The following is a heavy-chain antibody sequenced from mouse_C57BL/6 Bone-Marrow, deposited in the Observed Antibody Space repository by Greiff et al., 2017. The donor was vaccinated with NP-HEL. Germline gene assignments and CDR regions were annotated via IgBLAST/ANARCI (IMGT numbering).Heavy chain of an antibody. Sequence: EVHLVESGPGLAKPSQTLSLTCSVTGYSITSDYWNWIQKFPGNKLEYMGYISYSGSTYYNPSLKSRISITRDTSKNQYYLQLNSVTTEDTATYYCARSPLWLRRNYYAMDYWGQGTSVTVSS. CDR2: ISYSGST. V-gene: IGHV3-8*01. D-gene: IGHD2-2*01. CDR1: GYSITSDY. CDR3: ARSPLWLRRNYYAMDY. J-gene: IGHJ4*01.